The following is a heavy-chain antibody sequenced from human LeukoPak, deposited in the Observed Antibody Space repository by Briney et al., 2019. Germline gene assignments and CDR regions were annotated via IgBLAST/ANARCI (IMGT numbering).Heavy chain of an antibody. CDR2: IGPAGDT. CDR1: GFTFSSYD. Sequence: GGSLRLSCAASGFTFSSYDMHWVRQATGKGLEWVSAIGPAGDTYYPGSVKGRFTISRENAKNSLYLQMNSLRAGDTAVYYCARVVRGGFDYWGQGTLVTVSS. D-gene: IGHD3-10*01. V-gene: IGHV3-13*04. J-gene: IGHJ4*02. CDR3: ARVVRGGFDY.